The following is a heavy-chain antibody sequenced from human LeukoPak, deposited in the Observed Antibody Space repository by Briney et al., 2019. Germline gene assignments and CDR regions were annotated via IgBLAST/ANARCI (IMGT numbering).Heavy chain of an antibody. CDR1: GFTFSSYA. J-gene: IGHJ4*02. V-gene: IGHV3-30-3*01. D-gene: IGHD6-13*01. CDR3: ARAPGYSSSWCDY. CDR2: ISYDGSNK. Sequence: GGSLRLSCAASGFTFSSYAMHWVRQAPGKGLEWVAVISYDGSNKYYADSVKGRFTISRDNSKNTLYLQMNSLRAEDTAVYYCARAPGYSSSWCDYWGQGTLVTVSS.